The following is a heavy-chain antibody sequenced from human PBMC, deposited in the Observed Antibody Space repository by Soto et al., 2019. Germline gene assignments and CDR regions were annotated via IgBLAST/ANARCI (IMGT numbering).Heavy chain of an antibody. J-gene: IGHJ4*02. CDR3: AKENRRGYCSGGICYGYFDY. CDR2: ISGSGDST. Sequence: EVKLLESGGGLVQPGGSLRRSCTASGFTFSNYAMSWVRQAPGKGLEWVSTISGSGDSTNYADSVKGQFAISRDNSNNMLYVQMDSLRVEDTAVYYCAKENRRGYCSGGICYGYFDYWGQGTLVTVSS. CDR1: GFTFSNYA. D-gene: IGHD2-15*01. V-gene: IGHV3-23*01.